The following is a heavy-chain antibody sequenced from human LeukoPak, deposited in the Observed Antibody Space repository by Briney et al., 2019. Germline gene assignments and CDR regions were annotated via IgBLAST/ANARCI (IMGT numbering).Heavy chain of an antibody. D-gene: IGHD1-26*01. J-gene: IGHJ3*02. Sequence: SETLSLTCTVSGGSISSSSYYWGWIRQPPGKGLEWIGSIYYSGSTYYNPSLKSRVTISVDTSKNQFSLKLSSVTAADTAVYYCARPQYSGSYYSAFDIWGQGTMVTVSS. V-gene: IGHV4-39*01. CDR1: GGSISSSSYY. CDR2: IYYSGST. CDR3: ARPQYSGSYYSAFDI.